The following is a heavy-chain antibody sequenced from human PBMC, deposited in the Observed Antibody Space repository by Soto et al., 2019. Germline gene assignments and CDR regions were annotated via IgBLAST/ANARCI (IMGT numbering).Heavy chain of an antibody. CDR1: GFTFSSYG. J-gene: IGHJ6*02. CDR2: ISYDGSNK. Sequence: QVQLVESGGGVVQPGRSLRLSCAASGFTFSSYGMHWVRQAPGKGLEWVAVISYDGSNKYYADSVKGRFTISRDNSKNTLDLKMNSLRAEDTAVYYCAIQVVIAAAGTYYYYYGMDVWGQGTTVTVSS. CDR3: AIQVVIAAAGTYYYYYGMDV. V-gene: IGHV3-30*03. D-gene: IGHD6-13*01.